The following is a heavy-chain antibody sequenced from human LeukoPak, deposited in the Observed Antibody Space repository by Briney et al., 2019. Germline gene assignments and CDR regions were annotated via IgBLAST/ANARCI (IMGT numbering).Heavy chain of an antibody. CDR1: GYSFTSYW. V-gene: IGHV5-51*01. J-gene: IGHJ4*02. D-gene: IGHD4-17*01. CDR3: ARPTHDYGDYFAFDY. CDR2: IYPGDSDT. Sequence: GESLKISCKGSGYSFTSYWIGWVRQMPGKGLEWIGIIYPGDSDTRYSPSFQGQVTISADKSISTAYLQWSSLKASDTAMYYCARPTHDYGDYFAFDYWGQGTLVTVSS.